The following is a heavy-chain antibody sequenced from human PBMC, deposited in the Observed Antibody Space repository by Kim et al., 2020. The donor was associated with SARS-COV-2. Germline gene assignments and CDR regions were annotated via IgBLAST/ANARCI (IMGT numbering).Heavy chain of an antibody. V-gene: IGHV3-15*01. Sequence: DYAAPVKGRFTISRDDSKNTLYLQMNSLKTEDTAVYYCTTRHIAAAGTDYWGQGTLVTVSS. D-gene: IGHD6-13*01. CDR3: TTRHIAAAGTDY. J-gene: IGHJ4*02.